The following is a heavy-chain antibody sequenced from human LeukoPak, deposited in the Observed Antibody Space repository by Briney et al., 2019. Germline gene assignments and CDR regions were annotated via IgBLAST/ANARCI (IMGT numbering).Heavy chain of an antibody. Sequence: SSETLSLTCVVYGVSFSGYYWSWIRQPPGGGVEWIGEINHSGSTNYNPSLKSRVTISVDTSKNQFSLKLRSVTAADTAVYYCARTRWLQSLFDYWGQGTLVTVSS. V-gene: IGHV4-34*01. CDR1: GVSFSGYY. CDR3: ARTRWLQSLFDY. CDR2: INHSGST. J-gene: IGHJ4*02. D-gene: IGHD5-24*01.